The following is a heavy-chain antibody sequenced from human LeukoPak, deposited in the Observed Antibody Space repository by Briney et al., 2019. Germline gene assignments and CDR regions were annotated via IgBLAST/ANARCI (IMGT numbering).Heavy chain of an antibody. CDR3: ARDGDDHYHTPGYYYLN. CDR1: GGSISSYH. CDR2: IYTSGST. V-gene: IGHV4-4*07. J-gene: IGHJ4*02. Sequence: WETLSLTCTVSGGSISSYHWSWIRQPAGKGLEWIGRIYTSGSTDYNPSLKSRVTMSVDTSKNQFSLKLKSVTAADTTVYYCARDGDDHYHTPGYYYLNWGQGTLVTVSS. D-gene: IGHD3-22*01.